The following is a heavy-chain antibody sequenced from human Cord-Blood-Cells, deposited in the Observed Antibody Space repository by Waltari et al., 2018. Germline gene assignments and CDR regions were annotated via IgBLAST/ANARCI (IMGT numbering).Heavy chain of an antibody. CDR3: TTDAELEYRSSSYVDY. CDR1: GFTFSNAW. D-gene: IGHD6-6*01. V-gene: IGHV3-15*01. J-gene: IGHJ4*02. Sequence: EVQLVESGGGLVKPGGSLRLSCAASGFTFSNAWMSWVRQAPGKGLEWVGRIKSKTDGGTTEDAAHGTGRFTISRDDSKTALYLQMNSLKIEDTAVYYCTTDAELEYRSSSYVDYWGQGTLVTVSS. CDR2: IKSKTDGGTT.